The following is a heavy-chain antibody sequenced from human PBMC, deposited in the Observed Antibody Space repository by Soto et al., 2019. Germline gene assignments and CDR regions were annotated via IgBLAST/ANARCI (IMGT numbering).Heavy chain of an antibody. CDR2: ISAYNGNT. V-gene: IGHV1-18*01. CDR3: ASDKSSHSGWPVFGDV. Sequence: ASVKVSCKASGYTFTSYGISWVRRAPGQGLEWMGWISAYNGNTNYAQKLQGRVTMTTDTSTSTAYMELRSLRSDDTAVYYCASDKSSHSGWPVFGDVWGQGTTVTVSS. J-gene: IGHJ6*02. D-gene: IGHD3-3*01. CDR1: GYTFTSYG.